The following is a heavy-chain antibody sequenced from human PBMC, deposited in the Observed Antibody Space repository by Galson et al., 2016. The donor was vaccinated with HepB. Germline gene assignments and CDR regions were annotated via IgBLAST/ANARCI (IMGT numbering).Heavy chain of an antibody. CDR3: ASWVYGDYFDY. Sequence: SVKVSCKASGGTFSTFSISWVRQAPGQGLEWVGGIIPIFGTANYAQNFEGRVTITADKSRTTAYVEVSSLRSEDTAVYYCASWVYGDYFDYWGQGTVVTVSS. V-gene: IGHV1-69*06. D-gene: IGHD4-17*01. CDR2: IIPIFGTA. CDR1: GGTFSTFS. J-gene: IGHJ4*02.